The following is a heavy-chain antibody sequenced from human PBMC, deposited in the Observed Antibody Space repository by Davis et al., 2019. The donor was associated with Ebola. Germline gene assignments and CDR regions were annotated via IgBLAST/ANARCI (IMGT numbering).Heavy chain of an antibody. CDR2: INHSGST. D-gene: IGHD6-13*01. J-gene: IGHJ4*02. V-gene: IGHV4-34*01. CDR1: GFTFSSYA. CDR3: ARGSSRLHSSSWYRY. Sequence: ESLKISCAASGFTFSSYAMSWIRQPPGKGLEWIGEINHSGSTNYNPSLKSRVTISVDTSKNQFSLKLSSVTAADTAVYYCARGSSRLHSSSWYRYWGQGTLVTVSS.